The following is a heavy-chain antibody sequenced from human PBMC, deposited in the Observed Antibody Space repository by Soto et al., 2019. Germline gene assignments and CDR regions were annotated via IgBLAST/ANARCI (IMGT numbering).Heavy chain of an antibody. CDR3: ARDRGGVQH. CDR2: LNGSGGT. V-gene: IGHV4-34*01. CDR1: GGSFSGYY. J-gene: IGHJ1*01. D-gene: IGHD3-10*01. Sequence: QVQLQQWGAGLLKPSETLSLTCAVYGGSFSGYYWCWIRQPQGKGLERIGELNGSGGTNYNASLKRSITISGDTSKHQFALNLNFVTAADTDVYYSARDRGGVQHWGQGTLVTVSS.